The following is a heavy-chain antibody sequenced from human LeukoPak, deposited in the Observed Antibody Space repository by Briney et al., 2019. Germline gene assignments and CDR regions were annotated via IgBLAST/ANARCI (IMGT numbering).Heavy chain of an antibody. Sequence: ASVKVSCKASGYTFTGYYMHWVRQAPGQGLEWMGWIKPDSGDTHYVQKFQGRVTMTRDTSITTAYMELSLRTDDTAVYYCAKFDQDWGTFDYWGQGTVVTDSS. CDR2: IKPDSGDT. V-gene: IGHV1-2*02. J-gene: IGHJ4*02. CDR1: GYTFTGYY. D-gene: IGHD7-27*01. CDR3: AKFDQDWGTFDY.